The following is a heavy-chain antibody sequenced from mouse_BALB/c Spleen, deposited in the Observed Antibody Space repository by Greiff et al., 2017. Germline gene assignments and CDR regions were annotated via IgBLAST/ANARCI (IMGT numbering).Heavy chain of an antibody. D-gene: IGHD1-1*01. CDR3: ARGYGSSFAWFAY. CDR1: GYSITSDYA. J-gene: IGHJ3*01. V-gene: IGHV3-2*02. CDR2: ISYSGST. Sequence: ESGPGLVKPSQSLSLTCTVTGYSITSDYAWNWIRQFPGNKLEWMGYISYSGSTSYNPSLKSRISITRDTSKNQFFLQLNSVTTEDTATYYCARGYGSSFAWFAYWGQGTLVTVSA.